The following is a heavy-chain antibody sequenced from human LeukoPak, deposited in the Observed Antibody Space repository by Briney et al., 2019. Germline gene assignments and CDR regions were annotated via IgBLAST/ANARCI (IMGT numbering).Heavy chain of an antibody. J-gene: IGHJ3*02. Sequence: GGSLRPSCAASGFTFSSNSMNWVRQAQGKGLEWVSSISSSCSYIYYADSVKGRFTMSRDNAKNSLYLQMNSLRAEDRAVYYCAREAGEAFDIWGQGTMVTVSS. CDR3: AREAGEAFDI. CDR2: ISSSCSYI. D-gene: IGHD7-27*01. V-gene: IGHV3-21*01. CDR1: GFTFSSNS.